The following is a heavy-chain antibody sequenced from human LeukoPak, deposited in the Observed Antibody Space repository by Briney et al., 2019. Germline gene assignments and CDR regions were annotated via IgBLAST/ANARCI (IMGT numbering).Heavy chain of an antibody. CDR3: ARDGTRYCSGGSCYAGSGYMDV. Sequence: KVXXKXXGYTFTGYYMHWVRQAPGQGLEWMGWINPNSGGTNYAQKFQGRVTMTRDTSINTAYMELSRLRSDDTAVYYCARDGTRYCSGGSCYAGSGYMDVWGKGTTVTVSS. D-gene: IGHD2-15*01. CDR1: GYTFTGYY. CDR2: INPNSGGT. V-gene: IGHV1-2*02. J-gene: IGHJ6*03.